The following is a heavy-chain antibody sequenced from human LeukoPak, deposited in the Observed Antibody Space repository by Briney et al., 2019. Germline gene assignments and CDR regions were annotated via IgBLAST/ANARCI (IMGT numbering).Heavy chain of an antibody. D-gene: IGHD3-22*01. J-gene: IGHJ3*02. Sequence: SETLSLTCTVSGGSISSYYWSWIRQPPGKGLEWIGYIYNSGSTNYNPSLKSPVTISVDTSKNQFSLKLSSVTAADTAVYYCACLTTADAFDIWGQGTMVTVSS. CDR3: ACLTTADAFDI. V-gene: IGHV4-59*01. CDR2: IYNSGST. CDR1: GGSISSYY.